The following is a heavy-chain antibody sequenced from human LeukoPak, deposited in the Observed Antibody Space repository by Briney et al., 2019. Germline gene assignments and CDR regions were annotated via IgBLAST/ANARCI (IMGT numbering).Heavy chain of an antibody. Sequence: GGSLRLSWAASGFTFSDYYMSWVRQAPGEGLEWVSYIISRGSTIYYADSVKGRFTISRDNSKNTLSLQMNSLRAEDTAVYYCAKDLAERNCYGSGSPASWGQGTLVTVSS. CDR3: AKDLAERNCYGSGSPAS. CDR2: IISRGSTI. J-gene: IGHJ5*02. D-gene: IGHD3-10*01. V-gene: IGHV3-11*04. CDR1: GFTFSDYY.